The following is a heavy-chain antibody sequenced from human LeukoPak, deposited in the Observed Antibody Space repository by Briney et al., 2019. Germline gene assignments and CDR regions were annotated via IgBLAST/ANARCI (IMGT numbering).Heavy chain of an antibody. CDR3: ARAPQWAATGTFDY. J-gene: IGHJ4*02. V-gene: IGHV4-59*01. D-gene: IGHD6-13*01. CDR1: GGSISSYY. CDR2: ISYSWST. Sequence: KASETLSLTCTVSGGSISSYYWSWIRQPPGKGLEWIGYISYSWSTKYNPSLKSRVTISEDTSKNQFSLKLSSVAAADTAVYYCARAPQWAATGTFDYWGQGTLVTVSS.